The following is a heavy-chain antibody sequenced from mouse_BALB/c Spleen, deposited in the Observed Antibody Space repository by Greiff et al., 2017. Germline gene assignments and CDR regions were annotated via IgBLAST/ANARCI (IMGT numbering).Heavy chain of an antibody. D-gene: IGHD1-1*02. V-gene: IGHV1-69*02. CDR3: ARSRYGDYLDY. Sequence: QVQLQQPGAELEKPGASVKLSCKASGYTFTSYWMHWVKQRPGQGLEWIGEIDPSDSYTNYNQKFKGKATLTVDKSSSTAYMQLSSLTSEDSAVYYCARSRYGDYLDYWGQGTTVTVSS. CDR1: GYTFTSYW. CDR2: IDPSDSYT. J-gene: IGHJ2*01.